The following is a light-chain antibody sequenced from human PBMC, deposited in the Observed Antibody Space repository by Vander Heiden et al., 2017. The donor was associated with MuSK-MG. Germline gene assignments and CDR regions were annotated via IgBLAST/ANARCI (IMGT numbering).Light chain of an antibody. CDR2: GAS. CDR1: QSVSSN. CDR3: QQYNSWPRT. Sequence: EIVMTQSPATLSVSPGERATPSCRASQSVSSNLAWYQQKPGQAPRLLIYGASTRATGIPARFSGSGSGTEFTLTISSLQSEDFAVYYCQQYNSWPRTFGQGTKVEIK. J-gene: IGKJ1*01. V-gene: IGKV3-15*01.